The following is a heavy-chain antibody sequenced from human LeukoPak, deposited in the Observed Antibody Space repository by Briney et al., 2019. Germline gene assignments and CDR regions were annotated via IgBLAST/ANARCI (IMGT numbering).Heavy chain of an antibody. Sequence: SETLSLTCAVYGGSFSGYYWSWIRQLPGKGLEWIGEINHSGSTNYNPSLKSRVTISVDTSKNQFSLKLSSVTAADTAVYYCARGFTQRAGGITIFGVVTQSIYYYYYMDVWGKGTTVTVSS. CDR3: ARGFTQRAGGITIFGVVTQSIYYYYYMDV. J-gene: IGHJ6*03. D-gene: IGHD3-3*01. V-gene: IGHV4-34*01. CDR1: GGSFSGYY. CDR2: INHSGST.